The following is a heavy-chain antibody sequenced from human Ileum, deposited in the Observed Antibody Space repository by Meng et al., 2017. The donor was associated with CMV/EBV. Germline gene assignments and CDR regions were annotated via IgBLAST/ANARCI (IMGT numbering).Heavy chain of an antibody. Sequence: GSLRLSCTVSGVSISSYFWSWIRLSPGKGLEWIGDINYSGSTKYNPSLESRVSISIDTSKNQFSLRLRSVAAADTAEYYCARAGGYDYHFDFWGQGTLVTVSS. D-gene: IGHD5-12*01. CDR2: INYSGST. CDR3: ARAGGYDYHFDF. J-gene: IGHJ4*02. CDR1: GVSISSYF. V-gene: IGHV4-59*01.